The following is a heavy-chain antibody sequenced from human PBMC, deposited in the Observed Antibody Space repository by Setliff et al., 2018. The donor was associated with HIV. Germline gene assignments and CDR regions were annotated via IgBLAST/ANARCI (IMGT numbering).Heavy chain of an antibody. D-gene: IGHD2-21*01. J-gene: IGHJ4*02. CDR1: GGSISRSTHH. Sequence: PSETLSLTCTVSGGSISRSTHHWAWIRQPPGKGLEWIGALSSKGQAYYNPSLSSRVAISIDSSKNLFSLRLDSLTAADTAVYYCAAQDLDLVKYYYMDYWGPGALVTVSS. CDR3: AAQDLDLVKYYYMDY. V-gene: IGHV4-39*07. CDR2: LSSKGQA.